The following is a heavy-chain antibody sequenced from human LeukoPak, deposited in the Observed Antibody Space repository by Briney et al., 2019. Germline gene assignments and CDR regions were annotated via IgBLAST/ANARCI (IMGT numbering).Heavy chain of an antibody. CDR3: AVGRERGSSTSCWDY. D-gene: IGHD2-2*01. CDR2: INPNSGGT. V-gene: IGHV1-2*02. CDR1: GYTFTGYY. Sequence: ASVKVSCKASGYTFTGYYMHWVRQAPGQGLEWMGWINPNSGGTNYAQKFQGRVTMTRDTSISTAYMELSRLRSDDTAVYYCAVGRERGSSTSCWDYWGQGTLVTVSS. J-gene: IGHJ4*02.